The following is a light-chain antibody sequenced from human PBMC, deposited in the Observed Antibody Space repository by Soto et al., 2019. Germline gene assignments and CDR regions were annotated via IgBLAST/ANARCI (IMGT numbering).Light chain of an antibody. V-gene: IGKV3-11*01. Sequence: EIVLTQSPATLSLSPGERATLSCRASQSVSSYLAWYQQKPGQAPRLLIYDASNRATGIPARFSGSGSGTDFTLTISRLEPDDFATYYCQQYNSYSPWTFGQGTKVDIK. CDR3: QQYNSYSPWT. J-gene: IGKJ1*01. CDR1: QSVSSY. CDR2: DAS.